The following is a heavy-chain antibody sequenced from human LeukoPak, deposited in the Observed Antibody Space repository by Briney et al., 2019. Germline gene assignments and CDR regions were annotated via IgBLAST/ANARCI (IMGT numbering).Heavy chain of an antibody. Sequence: PGGSLRLSCAASGFTFSSYSMMWVRQAPGKGLEWVSYISSSSTTIYYADSVKGRFTISRDNAKNSVYLQMNSLRAEDTAVYYCARGPRTTLVRGGQWYYYMDVWGKGTTVTISS. D-gene: IGHD3-10*01. J-gene: IGHJ6*03. CDR2: ISSSSTTI. CDR3: ARGPRTTLVRGGQWYYYMDV. CDR1: GFTFSSYS. V-gene: IGHV3-48*01.